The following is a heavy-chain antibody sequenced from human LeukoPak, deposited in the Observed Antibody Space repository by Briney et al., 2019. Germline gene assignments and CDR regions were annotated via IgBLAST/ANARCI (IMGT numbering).Heavy chain of an antibody. Sequence: SVKVSCKASGGTFSSYAISWVRQAPGQGLEWMGRIIPIFGIANYAQKFQGRVTITADKSTSTAYMELSSLRSEDTAVYYCARDAPDSSGYYYIDYWGQGTPVTVSS. D-gene: IGHD3-22*01. CDR1: GGTFSSYA. CDR3: ARDAPDSSGYYYIDY. CDR2: IIPIFGIA. J-gene: IGHJ4*02. V-gene: IGHV1-69*04.